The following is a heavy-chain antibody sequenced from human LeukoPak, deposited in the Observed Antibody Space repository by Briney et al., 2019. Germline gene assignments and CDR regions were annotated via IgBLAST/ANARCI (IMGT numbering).Heavy chain of an antibody. CDR3: KKRMVSADDAIDG. CDR1: GFTFSSYA. V-gene: IGHV3-30-3*02. J-gene: IGHJ3*01. Sequence: GGSWRLSCAASGFTFSSYAMHWGRQAPGKGLGGLAVISYDGSNKYYAGSVKGRLTIPRENSKNTLYLQRNSPRAEDTAVYYCKKRMVSADDAIDGSGQGTMVTV. D-gene: IGHD2-15*01. CDR2: ISYDGSNK.